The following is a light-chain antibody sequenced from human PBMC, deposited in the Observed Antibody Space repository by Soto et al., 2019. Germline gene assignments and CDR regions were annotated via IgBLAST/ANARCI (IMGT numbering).Light chain of an antibody. Sequence: QSVLTQPASVSGSPGRSISISCTGTSSDVGGYKYVSWYQQHPGKSPRLMIYEVSNRPSGVSHRFSGSKSGNTASLTISGLQAEDEADYYCSSYTSSSTLYVFGTGTKVTVL. CDR3: SSYTSSSTLYV. CDR1: SSDVGGYKY. CDR2: EVS. J-gene: IGLJ1*01. V-gene: IGLV2-14*01.